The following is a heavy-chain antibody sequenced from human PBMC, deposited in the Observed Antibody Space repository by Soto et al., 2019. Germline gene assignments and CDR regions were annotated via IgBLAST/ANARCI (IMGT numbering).Heavy chain of an antibody. J-gene: IGHJ4*01. CDR1: GFIFRGYG. CDR2: INGDGGST. D-gene: IGHD1-1*01. CDR3: AKVVQMAKVRGYFDY. V-gene: IGHV3-23*01. Sequence: EVQLLESGGGLVQRGGSLRLSCAASGFIFRGYGMSWVRQAPGKGLEWVAAINGDGGSTYYDDSVKGRFTISRDNSKNTLDLQMNSIRDEDTAVYYCAKVVQMAKVRGYFDYWGHGTLVTGSS.